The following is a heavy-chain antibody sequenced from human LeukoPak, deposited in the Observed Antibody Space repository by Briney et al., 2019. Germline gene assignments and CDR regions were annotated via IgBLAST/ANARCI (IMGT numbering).Heavy chain of an antibody. CDR2: IIPIFGTA. Sequence: ASVKVSCKASGGTFSSYAISWVRQAPGQGLEWMGGIIPIFGTANYAQKFQGRVTITADESTSTAYMELSSLRSEDTAVYYCAREYCSGGSCEKDYWGQGTLVTVSS. J-gene: IGHJ4*02. CDR3: AREYCSGGSCEKDY. V-gene: IGHV1-69*13. D-gene: IGHD2-15*01. CDR1: GGTFSSYA.